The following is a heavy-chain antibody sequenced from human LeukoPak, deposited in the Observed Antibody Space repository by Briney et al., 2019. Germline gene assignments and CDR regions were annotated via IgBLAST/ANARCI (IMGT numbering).Heavy chain of an antibody. CDR2: IRYDGSNK. Sequence: GGSLRLSCAASGFTFSSYGMHWVRQAPGKGLEWVAFIRYDGSNKYYADSVKGRFTISRDNSKSTLYLQMNGPRAEDTAVYYCARDNVFSSSSPYYMDVWGKGTTVTVSS. J-gene: IGHJ6*03. D-gene: IGHD6-6*01. V-gene: IGHV3-30*02. CDR3: ARDNVFSSSSPYYMDV. CDR1: GFTFSSYG.